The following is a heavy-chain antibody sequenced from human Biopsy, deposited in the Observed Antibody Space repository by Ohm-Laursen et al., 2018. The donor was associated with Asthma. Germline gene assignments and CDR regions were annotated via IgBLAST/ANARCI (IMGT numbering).Heavy chain of an antibody. V-gene: IGHV3-30*18. CDR2: VSYDGGVA. Sequence: SLRLSCSASGFVFSSHAMHWVRQAPGKGLEWVAVVSYDGGVAHYADSMKGRFTISRDNAKSTPYLQMNRLRTDDTAVYYCAKRRGYSDLTDFDHWGQGTLVTVSS. J-gene: IGHJ4*02. CDR1: GFVFSSHA. CDR3: AKRRGYSDLTDFDH. D-gene: IGHD3-3*01.